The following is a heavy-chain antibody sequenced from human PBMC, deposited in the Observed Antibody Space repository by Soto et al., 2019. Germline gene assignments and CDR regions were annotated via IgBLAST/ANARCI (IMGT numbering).Heavy chain of an antibody. CDR2: ISSTTNYI. V-gene: IGHV3-21*06. CDR3: ARESEDLTSNFDY. J-gene: IGHJ4*02. Sequence: EVQLVESGGGLVKPGGSLRLSCAAAGFTFTRYSMNWVRQAPGKGLEWVSSISSTTNYIYYGDPMKGRFTIPRDNAKNPLYLEMNSLRAEDTAVYYCARESEDLTSNFDYWGQGTLVTVSS. CDR1: GFTFTRYS.